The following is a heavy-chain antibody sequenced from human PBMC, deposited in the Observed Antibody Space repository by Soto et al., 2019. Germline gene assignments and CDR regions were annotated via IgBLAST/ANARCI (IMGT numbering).Heavy chain of an antibody. Sequence: ASVKVSGKASGYTFTSYGISWVRQAPGQGLEWMGWISAYNGNTNYAQKLQGRVTMTTDTSTSTAYMELRSLRSDDTAVYYCARDLGPDLSWYFDLWGRGTLVTVSS. CDR2: ISAYNGNT. CDR1: GYTFTSYG. V-gene: IGHV1-18*04. CDR3: ARDLGPDLSWYFDL. J-gene: IGHJ2*01. D-gene: IGHD3-16*01.